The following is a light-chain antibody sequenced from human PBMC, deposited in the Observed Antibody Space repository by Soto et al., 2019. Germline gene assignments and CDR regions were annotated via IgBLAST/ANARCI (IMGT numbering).Light chain of an antibody. Sequence: DIVMTQSPDSLPVSLGERATINCKSSQSLLYSSNNKNYLAWYQQKPGQPPKLLIFWASTRDSGVPDRVSCAGSVTHFNITIRRLQAEDVAVYYYQQYYYTPYSFGQRTKLAIK. CDR2: WAS. J-gene: IGKJ2*03. CDR3: QQYYYTPYS. V-gene: IGKV4-1*01. CDR1: QSLLYSSNNKNY.